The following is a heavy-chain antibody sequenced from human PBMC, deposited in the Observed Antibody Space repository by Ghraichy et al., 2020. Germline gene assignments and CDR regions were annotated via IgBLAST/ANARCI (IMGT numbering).Heavy chain of an antibody. D-gene: IGHD6-19*01. CDR3: ARVIGTVEVAGTGKYYFDY. CDR2: IHHSGST. CDR1: GGSVSSSNYY. J-gene: IGHJ4*02. V-gene: IGHV4-39*01. Sequence: SETLSLTCTVSGGSVSSSNYYWGWIRQPPGKGLEWIANIHHSGSTHYNPSLKSRVTISIDTSKNQFSLNVTSVTAADTAVYYCARVIGTVEVAGTGKYYFDYWGQGTLGTVSS.